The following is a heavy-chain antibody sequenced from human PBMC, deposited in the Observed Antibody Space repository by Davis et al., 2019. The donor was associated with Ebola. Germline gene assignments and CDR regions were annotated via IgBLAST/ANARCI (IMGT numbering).Heavy chain of an antibody. J-gene: IGHJ5*02. D-gene: IGHD1-20*01. CDR3: ARDNSKGDWFDP. Sequence: MPSETLSLTCAVSGGSISSDGYSWSWIRRPPGKGLEWLGNIYHSGSTYYNPSLKSRVTISVDRSKNQFSLKLSSVTAADTAVYYCARDNSKGDWFDPWGQGTLVTVSS. V-gene: IGHV4-30-2*01. CDR1: GGSISSDGYS. CDR2: IYHSGST.